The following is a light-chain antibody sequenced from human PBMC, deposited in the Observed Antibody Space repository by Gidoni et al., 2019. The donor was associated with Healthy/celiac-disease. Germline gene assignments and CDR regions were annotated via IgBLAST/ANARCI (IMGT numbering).Light chain of an antibody. CDR3: QQYYSTPPT. V-gene: IGKV4-1*01. CDR1: QSVLYSSNNKNY. Sequence: DIVMTQSPDSLAVSLGERATINCKSSQSVLYSSNNKNYLAWYQQKPGQPPKLLIYWASTRESGVPDRFSGSGSGTDFTLTSSSLQAEDVAVYYCQQYYSTPPTFGQGTKLEI. CDR2: WAS. J-gene: IGKJ2*01.